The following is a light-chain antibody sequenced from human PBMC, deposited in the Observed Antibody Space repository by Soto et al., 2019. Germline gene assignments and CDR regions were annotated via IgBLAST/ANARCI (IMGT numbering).Light chain of an antibody. CDR1: TGAVTNGHY. V-gene: IGLV7-46*01. CDR2: DTT. J-gene: IGLJ1*01. CDR3: LLSYNGPYV. Sequence: QAVVTQEPSLTVSPGGTVTLTCGSSTGAVTNGHYPYWFQQKPGQAPRTLIYDTTNRHSWTPARCSGSLRGGKAALTLSGAQPEDEAEYYCLLSYNGPYVFGTGTKFNVL.